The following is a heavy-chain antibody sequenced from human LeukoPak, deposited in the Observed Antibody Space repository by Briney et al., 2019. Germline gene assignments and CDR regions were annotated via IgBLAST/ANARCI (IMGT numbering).Heavy chain of an antibody. D-gene: IGHD2-2*01. Sequence: ASVKVSCKASGYTFTSYYMHWVRQAPGQGLEWMGIINPSGGSTSYAQKFQGRVTMTRDTSTSTVYMELSSVTAADTAVYYCASERVVPAAPPPDAFDIWGQGTMVTVSS. CDR2: INPSGGST. J-gene: IGHJ3*02. CDR3: ASERVVPAAPPPDAFDI. CDR1: GYTFTSYY. V-gene: IGHV1-46*01.